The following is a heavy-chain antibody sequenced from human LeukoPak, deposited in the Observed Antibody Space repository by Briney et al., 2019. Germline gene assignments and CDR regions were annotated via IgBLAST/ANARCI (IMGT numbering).Heavy chain of an antibody. J-gene: IGHJ6*02. D-gene: IGHD5-24*01. CDR2: IWYDGSNK. V-gene: IGHV3-33*01. CDR3: ARGPGLQGRDGYNHYYYGLDV. Sequence: PGGSLRLSCAASGFSFSSYAMHWVRQAPGKGLEWVAVIWYDGSNKYYGDSVEGRFTISRDNSKNTLYLQMNSLRAEDTAVYYCARGPGLQGRDGYNHYYYGLDVWGQGTKVTVSS. CDR1: GFSFSSYA.